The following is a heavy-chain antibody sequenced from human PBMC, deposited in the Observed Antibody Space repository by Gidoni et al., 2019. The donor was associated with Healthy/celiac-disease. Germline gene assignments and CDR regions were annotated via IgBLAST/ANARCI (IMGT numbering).Heavy chain of an antibody. Sequence: QVQLQESGPGLVKPSQTLSLTCTVSGGSISSGGYYWSWIRQHPGKGLEWIGYIYYSGSTYYNPSLKSRVTISVDTSKNQFSLKLSSVTAADTAVYYCARGRLWFGELVYFDYWGQGTLVTVSS. CDR3: ARGRLWFGELVYFDY. D-gene: IGHD3-10*01. J-gene: IGHJ4*02. V-gene: IGHV4-31*03. CDR1: GGSISSGGYY. CDR2: IYYSGST.